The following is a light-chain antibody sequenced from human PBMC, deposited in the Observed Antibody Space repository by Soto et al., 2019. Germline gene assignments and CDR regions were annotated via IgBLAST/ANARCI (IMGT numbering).Light chain of an antibody. CDR3: HQYASSPWT. J-gene: IGKJ1*01. V-gene: IGKV4-1*01. Sequence: DIVMTQSPDSLTVSLGERDTINCKSSQTVLYNPNNKHYLAWFQQKPGQPPKLLIYWASNRESGVPDRFSGSGSGTDFTLTISSLQAEDVAVYYCHQYASSPWTFGQGTKVEI. CDR1: QTVLYNPNNKHY. CDR2: WAS.